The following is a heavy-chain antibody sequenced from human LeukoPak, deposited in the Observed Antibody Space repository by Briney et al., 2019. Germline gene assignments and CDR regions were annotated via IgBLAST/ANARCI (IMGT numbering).Heavy chain of an antibody. CDR1: GGSISDYN. V-gene: IGHV4-59*01. CDR2: IYRSGST. Sequence: SETLSLTCTVSGGSISDYNWSWIRQPPGRGLEWIGYIYRSGSTNYNPSLKSRVTISVDTSKNQFSLRLSSVTAADTAVYYCARGGYNWDYWSQGTLVTVSS. D-gene: IGHD5-24*01. CDR3: ARGGYNWDY. J-gene: IGHJ4*02.